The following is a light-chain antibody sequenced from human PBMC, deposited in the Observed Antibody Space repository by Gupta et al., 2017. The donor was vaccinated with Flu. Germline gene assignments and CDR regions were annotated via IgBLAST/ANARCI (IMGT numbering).Light chain of an antibody. CDR3: SSYTSSSTLV. J-gene: IGLJ2*01. CDR2: EVS. CDR1: SSDVGGYNY. Sequence: QSAPTQPASVSGSPGQSITISCTGTSSDVGGYNYVSWYQQHPGKAPKLMSYEVSNRPSGVSNRFSGSKSGNTASLTISGLQAEDEADYDCSSYTSSSTLVFGGGTKLTVL. V-gene: IGLV2-14*01.